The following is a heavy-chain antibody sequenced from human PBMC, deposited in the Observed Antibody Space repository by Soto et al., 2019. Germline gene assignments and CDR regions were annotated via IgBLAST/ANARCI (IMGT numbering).Heavy chain of an antibody. CDR3: AIKILWSTTRPEYWYFDL. D-gene: IGHD2-21*01. J-gene: IGHJ2*01. CDR1: GFTFFNYA. Sequence: EVQLLESGGGLVQPGGSLRLSCAGSGFTFFNYAMNWVRQAPGKGLEWVSSISGGGDATFFPDSVRGRFTFSRDNSKNTVTLQMNSLGVEDTAVYYCAIKILWSTTRPEYWYFDLWGRGTLVTVSS. V-gene: IGHV3-23*01. CDR2: ISGGGDAT.